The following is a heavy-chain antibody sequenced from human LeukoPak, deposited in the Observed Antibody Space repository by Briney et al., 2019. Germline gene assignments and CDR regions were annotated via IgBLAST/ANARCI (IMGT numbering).Heavy chain of an antibody. D-gene: IGHD2-2*01. CDR1: GFTFSSYA. Sequence: PGGSLRLSCAASGFTFSSYAMSWVRQAPGKGLEWVSAISGIGVTTYSADSLKGRFTISRDTSTNTLYLQMTSLSAEDTAVYYCASSTRARPHPMHDAFDIWGQGTMVTVSS. CDR2: ISGIGVTT. CDR3: ASSTRARPHPMHDAFDI. V-gene: IGHV3-23*01. J-gene: IGHJ3*02.